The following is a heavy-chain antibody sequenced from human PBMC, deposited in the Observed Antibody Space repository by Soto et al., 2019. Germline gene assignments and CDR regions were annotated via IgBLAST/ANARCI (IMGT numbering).Heavy chain of an antibody. Sequence: QVQLVESGGGVVQPGRSLRLSCAASGFTFSNYGMNWVRQAPGKGLEWVAVISYDGSITYYADSLKGRFTISRDNSKNTQYLQMNSLRAEDKAMYYCAKDNSGYFNGMDVWGQGTTVIVSS. CDR2: ISYDGSIT. J-gene: IGHJ6*02. V-gene: IGHV3-30*18. CDR3: AKDNSGYFNGMDV. D-gene: IGHD1-26*01. CDR1: GFTFSNYG.